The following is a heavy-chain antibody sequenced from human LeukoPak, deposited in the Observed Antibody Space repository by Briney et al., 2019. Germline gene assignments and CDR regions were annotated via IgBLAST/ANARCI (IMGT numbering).Heavy chain of an antibody. D-gene: IGHD2-15*01. CDR3: ARVLRYCSGGNCYSGGLGYMDV. J-gene: IGHJ6*03. V-gene: IGHV3-11*01. CDR1: GFTFSNYA. CDR2: ITNSGSTI. Sequence: GGSLRLSCAASGFTFSNYAMRWIRQAPGKGLEWVSYITNSGSTIYYADSVKGRFTISRDNAKNSLFLQMNSLRAEDTAVYYCARVLRYCSGGNCYSGGLGYMDVWGKGTTVTISS.